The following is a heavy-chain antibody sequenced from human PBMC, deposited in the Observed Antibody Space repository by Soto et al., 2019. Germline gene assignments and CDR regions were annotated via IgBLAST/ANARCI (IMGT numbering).Heavy chain of an antibody. J-gene: IGHJ3*02. Sequence: GGSLRLSCAASGFTFSSYAMHWVRQAPGKGLEWVAVISYDGSNKYYADSVKGRFTISRDNSKNTLYLQMNSLRAEDTAVYYCARGDYDWHDAFDIWGQGTMVTVSS. CDR2: ISYDGSNK. CDR1: GFTFSSYA. D-gene: IGHD5-12*01. CDR3: ARGDYDWHDAFDI. V-gene: IGHV3-30-3*01.